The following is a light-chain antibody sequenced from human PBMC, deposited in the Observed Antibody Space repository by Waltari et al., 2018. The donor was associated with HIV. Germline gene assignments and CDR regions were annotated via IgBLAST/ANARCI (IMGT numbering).Light chain of an antibody. CDR1: QNIHTGY. CDR3: HHYGRPWT. CDR2: AAS. J-gene: IGKJ1*01. V-gene: IGKV3-20*01. Sequence: EVVLTQSPGTLSLSPGERATLSCTSSQNIHTGYLAWYQQRPGQTPRLFIYAASRRATGIPDRFSGSGSGTDFTLTIHRLETEDFAVYYCHHYGRPWTFGRGTKVEIK.